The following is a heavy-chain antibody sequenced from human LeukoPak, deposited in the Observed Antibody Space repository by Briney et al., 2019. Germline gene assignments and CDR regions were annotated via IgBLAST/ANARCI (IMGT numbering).Heavy chain of an antibody. CDR2: INHFGST. V-gene: IGHV4-34*01. Sequence: SETLSLTCAVYGGSFIGYYWSWIRQPPGKGLEWIGEINHFGSTNYNPSLKSRVTISVDTSKNQFSLKLSSVTAADTAVYYCARDRGSQPFIDYWGRGTLVTVSS. J-gene: IGHJ4*02. CDR3: ARDRGSQPFIDY. D-gene: IGHD1-26*01. CDR1: GGSFIGYY.